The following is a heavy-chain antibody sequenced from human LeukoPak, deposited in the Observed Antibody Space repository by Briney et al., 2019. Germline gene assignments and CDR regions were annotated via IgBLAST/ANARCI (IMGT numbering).Heavy chain of an antibody. CDR3: ARATLDN. V-gene: IGHV3-53*01. CDR1: GFTVGSTY. CDR2: IYSGGST. Sequence: PGGSLRLSCAASGFTVGSTYISWVRQAPGKGLEWVPVIYSGGSTKYADSVKARFTISRDNSKNTVYLQMNNLRAEDTAVYYCARATLDNWGQGTLVTVSS. J-gene: IGHJ4*02.